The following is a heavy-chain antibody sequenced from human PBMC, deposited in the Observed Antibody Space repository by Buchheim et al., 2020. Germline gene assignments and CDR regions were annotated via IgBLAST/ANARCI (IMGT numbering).Heavy chain of an antibody. J-gene: IGHJ3*02. CDR3: AKSRYDGDYHGCDIDI. D-gene: IGHD4-17*01. CDR1: GFTFSNYY. CDR2: ISSSSSST. Sequence: ELQLLESGGGLVQPGGSLRLSCAASGFTFSNYYMSWVRQAPGKGLEWVSYISSSSSSTNYADSVKGRFTISRDNSKKTLYLQMNSLRAEDTAVYYCAKSRYDGDYHGCDIDIWGKGT. V-gene: IGHV3-23*01.